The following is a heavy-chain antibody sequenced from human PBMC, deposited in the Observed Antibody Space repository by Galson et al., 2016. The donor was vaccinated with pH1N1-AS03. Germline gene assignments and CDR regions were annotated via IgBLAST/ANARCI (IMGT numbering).Heavy chain of an antibody. V-gene: IGHV3-23*01. CDR1: GFTFSTFA. J-gene: IGHJ4*02. CDR3: ARLSGMVPTEYYFAS. CDR2: IRGTSQIT. D-gene: IGHD3-3*01. Sequence: SLRLSCAASGFTFSTFAMSWVRRAPGKGLEWVSLIRGTSQITYYADSVKGRFTISKDNSKSTLFLQMNSLRAEDTAIYYCARLSGMVPTEYYFASRGQGTLVAVSS.